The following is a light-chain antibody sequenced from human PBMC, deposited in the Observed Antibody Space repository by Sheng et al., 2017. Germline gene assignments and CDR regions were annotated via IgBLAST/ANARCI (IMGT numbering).Light chain of an antibody. CDR3: QQYNNWLIT. Sequence: DIVMTQSPATLSVSPGERATLSCRASQSVNNNLAWYQQKPGQAPXLLIYGASTRATGNPTPGSXAVGLGQSSLSPSAVCSXKILLVYSCQQYNNWLITFGQGTRLXIK. V-gene: IGKV3-15*01. CDR2: GAS. CDR1: QSVNNN. J-gene: IGKJ5*01.